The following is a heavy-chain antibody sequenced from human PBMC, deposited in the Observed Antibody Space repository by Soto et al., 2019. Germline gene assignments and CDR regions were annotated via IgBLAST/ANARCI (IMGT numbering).Heavy chain of an antibody. V-gene: IGHV1-69*12. J-gene: IGHJ6*02. D-gene: IGHD5-18*01. CDR3: ARKEGIQLWSYYYYGMDV. CDR1: GGTFSSYA. CDR2: IIPIFGTA. Sequence: QVQLVQSGAEVKKPGSSVKVSCKASGGTFSSYAISWVRQAPGQGLEWMGGIIPIFGTANYAQKFQGRVMITADXCPXTXSMELSRLRSEDTAVYYCARKEGIQLWSYYYYGMDVWGQGTTVTVSS.